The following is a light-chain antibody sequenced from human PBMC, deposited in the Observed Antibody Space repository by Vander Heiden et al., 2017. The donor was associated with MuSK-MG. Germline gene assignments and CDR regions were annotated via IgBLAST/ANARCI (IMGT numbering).Light chain of an antibody. Sequence: DIVVTQLPDSLAASLGERATINCKSSQSVLYSSNNKNYLAWYQQKPGQPPKLLIYWASTRECGVPGRFSGSGSGTDFTLTISSLQAEDVAVYYCQQYYDPPLTFGGGTKVEIK. J-gene: IGKJ4*01. CDR2: WAS. V-gene: IGKV4-1*01. CDR3: QQYYDPPLT. CDR1: QSVLYSSNNKNY.